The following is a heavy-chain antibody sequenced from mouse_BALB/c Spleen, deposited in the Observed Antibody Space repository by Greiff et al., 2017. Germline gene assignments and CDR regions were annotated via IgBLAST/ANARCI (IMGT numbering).Heavy chain of an antibody. D-gene: IGHD2-10*02. Sequence: EVKVEESGGGLVKPGGSLKLSCAASGFTFSSYTMSWVRQTPEKRLEWVATISSGGSYTYYPDSVKGRFTISRDNAKNTLYLQMSSLKSEDTAMYYCTREYGNYDAMDYWGQGTSVTVSS. CDR3: TREYGNYDAMDY. V-gene: IGHV5-6-4*01. CDR2: ISSGGSYT. CDR1: GFTFSSYT. J-gene: IGHJ4*01.